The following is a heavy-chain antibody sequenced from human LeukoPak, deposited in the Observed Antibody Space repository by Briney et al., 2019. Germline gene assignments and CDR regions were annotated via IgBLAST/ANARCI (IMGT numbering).Heavy chain of an antibody. CDR3: ARGHPRLRSFDI. CDR1: GGSISTTHW. V-gene: IGHV4-4*02. J-gene: IGHJ3*02. CDR2: IHHSGAN. Sequence: SETLSLTCAVSGGSISTTHWWTWVRQFPGKVLEWIGEIHHSGANNNNLSLKSHVTISVDKSKNHFALKMSSVTAADTAVYYCARGHPRLRSFDIWGRGTMVTVSS.